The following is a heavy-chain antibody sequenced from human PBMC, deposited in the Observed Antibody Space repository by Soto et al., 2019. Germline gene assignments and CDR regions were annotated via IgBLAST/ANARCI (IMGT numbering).Heavy chain of an antibody. V-gene: IGHV1-2*02. CDR3: ARLTHPSLYYYGTHV. CDR1: GYTFTAYY. J-gene: IGHJ6*02. Sequence: ASVKVSCKASGYTFTAYYMHWVRQAPGQGLEWMGWINPNSGGTNYAQKFQGRVTMTRDTSTSTAYMEVSRLRSDDTAVYFCARLTHPSLYYYGTHVSGPGTTLTV. CDR2: INPNSGGT.